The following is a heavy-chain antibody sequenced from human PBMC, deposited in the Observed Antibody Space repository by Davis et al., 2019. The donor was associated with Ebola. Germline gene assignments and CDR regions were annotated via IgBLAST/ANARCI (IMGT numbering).Heavy chain of an antibody. Sequence: GESLKISCAASGFTFSSYDMHWVRQATGKGLEWVSAIGTAGDTYYPGSVKGRFTISRELAKNSLYPQMNSLRAGDTAVYYCARGGGFGELFSILGMDVWGKGTTVTVSS. V-gene: IGHV3-13*01. CDR1: GFTFSSYD. CDR2: IGTAGDT. J-gene: IGHJ6*04. D-gene: IGHD3-10*01. CDR3: ARGGGFGELFSILGMDV.